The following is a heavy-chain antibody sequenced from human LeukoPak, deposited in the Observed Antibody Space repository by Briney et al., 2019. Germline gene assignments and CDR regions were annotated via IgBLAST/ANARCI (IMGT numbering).Heavy chain of an antibody. CDR3: AKNLKFTTTTTLGIREIYYYYYYMDV. V-gene: IGHV4-39*07. D-gene: IGHD3-22*01. CDR2: IYYSGST. Sequence: SDTLSLTCTVSGGSISSSSYYWGWIRQPPGKGLEWIGSIYYSGSTYYNPSLKSRVTISVDKSKNQFSLKLSSVTAADTAVYYCAKNLKFTTTTTLGIREIYYYYYYMDVWGKGTTVTVSS. CDR1: GGSISSSSYY. J-gene: IGHJ6*03.